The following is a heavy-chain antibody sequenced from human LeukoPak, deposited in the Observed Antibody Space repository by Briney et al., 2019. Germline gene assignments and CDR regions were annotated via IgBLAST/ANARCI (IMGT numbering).Heavy chain of an antibody. Sequence: NPSETLSLTCAVYGGSFSGYYWSWIRQPPGKGLEWIGEINHSGSTNYNPSLKSRVTISVDTSKNQFSLKLSSVTAADTAVYYCARVVWYSYGYFDYWGQGTLVTVSS. V-gene: IGHV4-34*01. D-gene: IGHD5-18*01. CDR3: ARVVWYSYGYFDY. CDR2: INHSGST. CDR1: GGSFSGYY. J-gene: IGHJ4*02.